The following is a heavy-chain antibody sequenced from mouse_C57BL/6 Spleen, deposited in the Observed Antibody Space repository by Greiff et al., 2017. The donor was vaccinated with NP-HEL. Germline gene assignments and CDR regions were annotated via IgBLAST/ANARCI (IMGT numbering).Heavy chain of an antibody. CDR2: IHPNSGST. CDR1: GYTFTSYW. V-gene: IGHV1-64*01. D-gene: IGHD1-1*01. J-gene: IGHJ3*01. Sequence: QVQLQQSGAELVKPGASVKLSCKASGYTFTSYWMHWVKQRPGQGLEWIGMIHPNSGSTNYNEKFKSKATLTVDKSSSTAYMQLSSLTSEDSAVYYCARSPSYGSSWFAYWGQGTLVTVSA. CDR3: ARSPSYGSSWFAY.